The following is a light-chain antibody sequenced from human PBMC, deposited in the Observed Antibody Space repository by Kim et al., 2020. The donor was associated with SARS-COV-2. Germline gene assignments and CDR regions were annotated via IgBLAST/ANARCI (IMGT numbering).Light chain of an antibody. CDR2: GTS. V-gene: IGKV3-15*01. J-gene: IGKJ4*01. Sequence: SPGERVTLACRASQSVSSNLAWYQQKPGQAPRLLIDGTSTRATGIPARFSGSESGTEFTLTISSLQSEYFAVYYCQQYNDWPPLTFGGGTKVDIK. CDR1: QSVSSN. CDR3: QQYNDWPPLT.